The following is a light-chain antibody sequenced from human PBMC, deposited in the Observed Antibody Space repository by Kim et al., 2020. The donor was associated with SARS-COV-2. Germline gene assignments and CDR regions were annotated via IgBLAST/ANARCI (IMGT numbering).Light chain of an antibody. Sequence: EIVLTQSPATLSLSPGERATLSCRASQSVNSYLAWYQQKPGQAPRLLISDASNRATGIPARFSGSGSGTDFTLTISSLEPEDFAVYYCQQRSNWLTFGGGAKVDI. CDR1: QSVNSY. CDR3: QQRSNWLT. J-gene: IGKJ4*01. CDR2: DAS. V-gene: IGKV3-11*01.